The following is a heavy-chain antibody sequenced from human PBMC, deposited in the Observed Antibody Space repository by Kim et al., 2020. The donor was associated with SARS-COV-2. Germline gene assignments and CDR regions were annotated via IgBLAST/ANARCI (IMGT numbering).Heavy chain of an antibody. CDR3: ARVETRYYYDSSGYIFYFDY. V-gene: IGHV3-11*01. Sequence: GGSLRLSCAASGFTFSDYYMSWIRQAPGKGLEWVSYISSSGSTIYYADSVKGRFTISRDNAKNSLYLQMNSLRAEDTAVYYCARVETRYYYDSSGYIFYFDYWGQGTLVTVSS. J-gene: IGHJ4*02. CDR2: ISSSGSTI. CDR1: GFTFSDYY. D-gene: IGHD3-22*01.